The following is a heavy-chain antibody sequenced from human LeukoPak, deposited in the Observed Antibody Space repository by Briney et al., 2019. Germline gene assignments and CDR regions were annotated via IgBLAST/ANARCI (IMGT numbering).Heavy chain of an antibody. Sequence: PGGSLRLSCAASGFTVSRNYMTWVRQAPGKGLEWVSVINSDGSTYYADSVKGRFTISRDNSKNTVYLQMNSLRAEDTAVYYCARDPYSNYFDFWGQGTLVTVSS. CDR3: ARDPYSNYFDF. V-gene: IGHV3-66*01. CDR2: INSDGST. CDR1: GFTVSRNY. J-gene: IGHJ4*02. D-gene: IGHD4-11*01.